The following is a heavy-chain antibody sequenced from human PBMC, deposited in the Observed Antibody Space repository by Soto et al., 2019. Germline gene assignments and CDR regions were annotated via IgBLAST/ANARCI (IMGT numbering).Heavy chain of an antibody. CDR1: GFTFSSYA. CDR2: ISGSGGST. CDR3: AKDRFFEYYYDSSGYYLGAFDI. Sequence: GGSLRLSCAASGFTFSSYAMSWVRQAPGKGLEWVSAISGSGGSTYYADSVKGRFTISRDNSKNTLYLQMNSLRAEDTAVYYCAKDRFFEYYYDSSGYYLGAFDIWGQGTMVTVSS. V-gene: IGHV3-23*01. J-gene: IGHJ3*02. D-gene: IGHD3-22*01.